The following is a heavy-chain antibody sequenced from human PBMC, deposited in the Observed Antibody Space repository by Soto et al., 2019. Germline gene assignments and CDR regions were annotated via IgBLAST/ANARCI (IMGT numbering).Heavy chain of an antibody. CDR2: IYYSGST. CDR1: GGSISSGSYY. J-gene: IGHJ4*02. Sequence: SETLSLTCTVSGGSISSGSYYWSWIRQPPGKGLEWIGYIYYSGSTNYNPSLKSRVTISVDTSKNQFSLKLSSVTAADTAVYYCAGAREIVVVAASIDYWGQGTLVNVSS. D-gene: IGHD2-15*01. CDR3: AGAREIVVVAASIDY. V-gene: IGHV4-61*01.